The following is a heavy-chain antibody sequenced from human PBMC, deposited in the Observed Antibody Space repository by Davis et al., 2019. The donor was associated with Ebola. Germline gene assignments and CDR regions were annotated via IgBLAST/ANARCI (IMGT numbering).Heavy chain of an antibody. CDR3: ARGLGVIAVAGRLDWFDP. CDR2: ISAYNGNT. CDR1: GYTFTSYG. J-gene: IGHJ5*02. D-gene: IGHD6-19*01. V-gene: IGHV1-18*01. Sequence: ASVKVSCKASGYTFTSYGIIWVRQAPGQGLEWMGWISAYNGNTNYAQKLQGRVTMTTDTSTSTAYMELRSLRSDDTAVYYCARGLGVIAVAGRLDWFDPWGQGTLVTVSS.